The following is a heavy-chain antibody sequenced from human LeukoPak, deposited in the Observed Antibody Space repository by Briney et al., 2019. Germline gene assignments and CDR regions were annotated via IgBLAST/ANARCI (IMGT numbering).Heavy chain of an antibody. J-gene: IGHJ5*02. D-gene: IGHD2-15*01. CDR3: ARGCSGGSCYTFDP. Sequence: PSQTLSLTCAVSGGSISSGGYSWSWIRQPPGKGLEWIGYIYHSGSTNYNPSLKSRVTISVDRSKNQFSLKLSSVTAADTAVYYCARGCSGGSCYTFDPWGQGTLVTVSS. CDR2: IYHSGST. V-gene: IGHV4-30-2*01. CDR1: GGSISSGGYS.